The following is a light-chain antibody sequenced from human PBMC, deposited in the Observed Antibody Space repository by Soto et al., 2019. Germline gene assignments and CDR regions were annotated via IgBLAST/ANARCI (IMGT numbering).Light chain of an antibody. V-gene: IGKV3-11*01. CDR1: QSVRTS. CDR2: DAS. CDR3: QQRNVWPPIT. J-gene: IGKJ5*01. Sequence: VLTQSPATLSLSPGERATLSCRASQSVRTSLAWYQHKPGQAPRLVIYDASLRANGVPARFGGSGSGTDFTLTINSLEPEDFAVYYCQQRNVWPPITFGQGTRLAIK.